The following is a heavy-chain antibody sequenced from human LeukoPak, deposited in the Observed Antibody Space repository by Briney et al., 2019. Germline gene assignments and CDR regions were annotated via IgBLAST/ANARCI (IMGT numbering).Heavy chain of an antibody. CDR1: GGTFSSYA. J-gene: IGHJ4*02. D-gene: IGHD5-18*01. CDR2: IIPIFGTA. CDR3: ARDSTAMVNFRRTGSFDY. Sequence: SVEVSCKASGGTFSSYAISWVRQAPGQGLEWMGGIIPIFGTANYAQKFQGRVTITADKSTSTAYMELSSLRSEDTAVYYCARDSTAMVNFRRTGSFDYWGQGTLVTVSS. V-gene: IGHV1-69*06.